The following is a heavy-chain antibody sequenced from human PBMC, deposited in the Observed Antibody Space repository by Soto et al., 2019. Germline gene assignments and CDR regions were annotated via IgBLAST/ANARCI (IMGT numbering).Heavy chain of an antibody. CDR1: GFTFSSYS. V-gene: IGHV3-48*01. Sequence: GGSLRLSCAASGFTFSSYSMNWVRQAPGKGLEWVSYISSSSSTIYYADSVKGRFTISRDNAKNSLYLQMNSLRAEDTAVYYCARDGEVVAFDIWGQGTMVTVSS. D-gene: IGHD3-22*01. CDR3: ARDGEVVAFDI. J-gene: IGHJ3*02. CDR2: ISSSSSTI.